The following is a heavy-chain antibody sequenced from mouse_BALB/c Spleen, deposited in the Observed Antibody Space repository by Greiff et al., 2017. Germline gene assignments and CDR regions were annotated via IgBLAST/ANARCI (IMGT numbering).Heavy chain of an antibody. CDR3: TRISYYRYDGAMDY. Sequence: LKQPGSELVRPGASVKLSCKASGYTFTSYWMHWVKQRPGQGLEWIGNIYPGSGSTNYDEKFKSKATLTVDTSSSTAYMQLSSLTSEDSAVYYCTRISYYRYDGAMDYWGQGTSVTVSS. D-gene: IGHD2-14*01. CDR1: GYTFTSYW. CDR2: IYPGSGST. J-gene: IGHJ4*01. V-gene: IGHV1S22*01.